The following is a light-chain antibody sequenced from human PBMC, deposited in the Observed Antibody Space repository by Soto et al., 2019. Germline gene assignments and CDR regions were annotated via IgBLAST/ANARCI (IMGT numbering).Light chain of an antibody. Sequence: DIPMTQSPSSLSASVGDRVTITCQASQDISNYLNWYQQKPGKAPKLLIYDASNLETGVPSRFSGSGSGTDFTFTISSLQPEDIATYYCQQYDNLLLTFGPGTKVDIK. CDR1: QDISNY. V-gene: IGKV1-33*01. CDR3: QQYDNLLLT. J-gene: IGKJ3*01. CDR2: DAS.